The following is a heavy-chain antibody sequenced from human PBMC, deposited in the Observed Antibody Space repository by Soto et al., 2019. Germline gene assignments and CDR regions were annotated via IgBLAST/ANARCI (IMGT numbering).Heavy chain of an antibody. D-gene: IGHD3-3*01. CDR2: IKSKTDGGTT. CDR3: TTDSGDGPSITIFGVVIPRPPIDY. J-gene: IGHJ4*02. Sequence: GGSLRLSCAASGFTFSNAWMSWVRQAPGKGLEWVGRIKSKTDGGTTDYAAPVKGRFTISRDDSKNTLYLQMNSLKTEDTAVYYCTTDSGDGPSITIFGVVIPRPPIDYWGQGTLVTVSS. V-gene: IGHV3-15*01. CDR1: GFTFSNAW.